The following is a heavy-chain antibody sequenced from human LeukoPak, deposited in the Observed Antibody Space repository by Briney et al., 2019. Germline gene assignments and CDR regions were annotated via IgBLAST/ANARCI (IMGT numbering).Heavy chain of an antibody. J-gene: IGHJ5*02. Sequence: GGSLRLSCAASGFTFSTYAMSWVRQAPGKGLEWVSAISGSGESTYFAASVKGRFSISRDNVKNTLYLQMHSLRAEDTAVYYCAKDTASYYYGSGSYNPSFGFDPWGQGTLVTVSS. V-gene: IGHV3-23*01. CDR3: AKDTASYYYGSGSYNPSFGFDP. D-gene: IGHD3-10*01. CDR2: ISGSGEST. CDR1: GFTFSTYA.